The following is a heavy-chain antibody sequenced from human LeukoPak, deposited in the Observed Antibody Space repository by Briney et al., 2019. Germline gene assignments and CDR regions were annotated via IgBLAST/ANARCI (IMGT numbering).Heavy chain of an antibody. CDR2: IYYTGST. Sequence: SETLSLTCNVSGGSITSYYWNWIRQPPAQGLELVGYIYYTGSTNSNPSLKSRVTISLDTSKNQFSLKLSSATAADTGLSFFLSSYFYDGNRYFDYWGQGALVTVSS. CDR1: GGSITSYY. J-gene: IGHJ4*02. V-gene: IGHV4-59*08. D-gene: IGHD3-22*01. CDR3: LSSYFYDGNRYFDY.